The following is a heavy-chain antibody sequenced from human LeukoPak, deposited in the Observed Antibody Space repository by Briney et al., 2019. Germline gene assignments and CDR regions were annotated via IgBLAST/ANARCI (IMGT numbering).Heavy chain of an antibody. CDR1: GFTVSSNY. J-gene: IGHJ4*02. CDR2: IYSGGST. D-gene: IGHD3-22*01. V-gene: IGHV3-53*01. CDR3: ARVVVDSSGYYRGLGYFDY. Sequence: HPGGSLRLSCAASGFTVSSNYMSWVRQAPGKGLEWGSVIYSGGSTYYADSVKGRFTISRDNSKNTLYLQMNSLRAEDTAVYYCARVVVDSSGYYRGLGYFDYWGQGTLVTVSS.